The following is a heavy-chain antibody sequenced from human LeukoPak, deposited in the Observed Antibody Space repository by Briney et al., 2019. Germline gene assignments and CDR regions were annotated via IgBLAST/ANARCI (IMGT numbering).Heavy chain of an antibody. D-gene: IGHD3-10*01. CDR3: ARGWFGTGPANDY. Sequence: PSETLSLTCAVYGGSFSGYYWSWIRQPPGKGLEWIGEINHSGSTNYNPSLKSRVTISVDTSKNQFSLKLSSVTAADKAVYYCARGWFGTGPANDYWGQGTLVTVSS. CDR1: GGSFSGYY. J-gene: IGHJ4*02. CDR2: INHSGST. V-gene: IGHV4-34*01.